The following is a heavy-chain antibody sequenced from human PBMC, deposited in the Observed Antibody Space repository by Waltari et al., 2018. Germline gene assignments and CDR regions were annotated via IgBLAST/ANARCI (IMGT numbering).Heavy chain of an antibody. CDR2: ILFDGSDK. CDR1: GFTFSTNA. J-gene: IGHJ4*02. CDR3: ARNGRAGSYPLGALDY. V-gene: IGHV3-30*04. Sequence: QVQLVESGGGVVQPGRSLRLSCAASGFTFSTNAMHWVRQAPGKGLEWVAIILFDGSDKYYADSVKGRFTISRDNSKNTLYVHMNSLRPEDTAVYYCARNGRAGSYPLGALDYWGQGTLVTVSS. D-gene: IGHD3-10*01.